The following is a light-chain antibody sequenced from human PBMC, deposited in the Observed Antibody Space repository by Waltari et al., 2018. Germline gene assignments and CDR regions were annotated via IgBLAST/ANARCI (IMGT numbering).Light chain of an antibody. Sequence: QSVLTQPHSASGSPGQTVTISCSASTSNIGSSTVTWYQKVPGTAPKLLIYSNNGRPSGFPDRFSGCKSGTSASLAVRGLLSEDEGDYYCAPWDDTLNGPVFGGGTRLTVL. CDR2: SNN. CDR1: TSNIGSST. V-gene: IGLV1-44*01. J-gene: IGLJ3*02. CDR3: APWDDTLNGPV.